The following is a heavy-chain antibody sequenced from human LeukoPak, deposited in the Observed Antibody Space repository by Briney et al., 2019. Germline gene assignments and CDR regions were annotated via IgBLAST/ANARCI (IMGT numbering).Heavy chain of an antibody. D-gene: IGHD1-1*01. CDR3: ARDLGAGRSGGDY. CDR2: IKQDGSEK. V-gene: IGHV3-7*01. Sequence: GGSLRLSCAASGFSLSSYWMSWVRQAPGKGLEWVANIKQDGSEKYYVDSVKGRFTISKDNAKNSLYLQMNSLRAEDTAVYYCARDLGAGRSGGDYWGQGTLVTVSS. J-gene: IGHJ4*02. CDR1: GFSLSSYW.